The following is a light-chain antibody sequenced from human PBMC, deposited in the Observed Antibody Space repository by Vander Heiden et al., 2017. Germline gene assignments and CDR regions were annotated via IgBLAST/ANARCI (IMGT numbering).Light chain of an antibody. CDR2: DVS. J-gene: IGLJ3*02. Sequence: QSALTQPASVSGSPGQSITISCTGPSSDVGSYNLVSWYQQHPGKAPKLMIYDVSKGPSGVSNRFSGSKSGNTASLTISGLQAEDEADYYCCSYAGSTTWVFGGGTKLTVL. CDR1: SSDVGSYNL. V-gene: IGLV2-23*02. CDR3: CSYAGSTTWV.